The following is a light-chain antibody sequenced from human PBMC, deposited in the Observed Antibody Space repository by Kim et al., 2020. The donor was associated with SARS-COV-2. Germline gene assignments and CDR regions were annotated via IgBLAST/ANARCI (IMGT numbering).Light chain of an antibody. J-gene: IGKJ1*01. V-gene: IGKV3-20*01. CDR1: QIVSSSY. CDR2: GAS. CDR3: QQYGSSSWT. Sequence: YPGERATLSCRASQIVSSSYLAWYQQKPGQAPRLLIYGASSRATGIPDRFSGSGSGTDFTLTISRLEPEDFAVYYCQQYGSSSWTFGQGTKVDIK.